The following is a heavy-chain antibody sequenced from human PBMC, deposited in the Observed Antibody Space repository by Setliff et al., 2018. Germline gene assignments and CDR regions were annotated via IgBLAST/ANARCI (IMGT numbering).Heavy chain of an antibody. Sequence: ASVKVSCKASGYPFTSYDINWVRQATGQGLEWMGWMDPNSGNTGYAQKFQGRVTMTSNTSISTAYMELSSLRSEDTAVYYCARGLGYCTNGVCYTGWYYYYGMDVWGQGTTVTVSS. J-gene: IGHJ6*02. D-gene: IGHD2-8*01. CDR2: MDPNSGNT. CDR1: GYPFTSYD. V-gene: IGHV1-8*02. CDR3: ARGLGYCTNGVCYTGWYYYYGMDV.